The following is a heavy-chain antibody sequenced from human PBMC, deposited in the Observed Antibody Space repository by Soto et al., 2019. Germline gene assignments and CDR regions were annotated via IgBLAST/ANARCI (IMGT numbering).Heavy chain of an antibody. J-gene: IGHJ5*02. V-gene: IGHV1-2*04. CDR1: GYTFTGYY. CDR3: ARAGAYSSSAVRGHDP. D-gene: IGHD6-6*01. Sequence: GASVKVSCKASGYTFTGYYMHWVRQAPGQGLEWMGWINPNSGGTNYAQKFQGWVTMTRDTSISTAYMELSRLRSDDTAVYYCARAGAYSSSAVRGHDPWGQGTLVTVSS. CDR2: INPNSGGT.